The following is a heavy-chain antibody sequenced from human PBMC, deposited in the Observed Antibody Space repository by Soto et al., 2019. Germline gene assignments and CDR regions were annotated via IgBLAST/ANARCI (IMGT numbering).Heavy chain of an antibody. D-gene: IGHD5-12*01. Sequence: GGSLRLSCAASGFTFSSYAMSWVRQAPGKGLEWVSAISGSGGSTYYADSVKGRFTISRENSKNTLYLQMNSLRAEDTAVYYCAKAGIVATITAYYYYYYMDVWGKGTTVTVSS. J-gene: IGHJ6*03. CDR2: ISGSGGST. CDR3: AKAGIVATITAYYYYYYMDV. CDR1: GFTFSSYA. V-gene: IGHV3-23*01.